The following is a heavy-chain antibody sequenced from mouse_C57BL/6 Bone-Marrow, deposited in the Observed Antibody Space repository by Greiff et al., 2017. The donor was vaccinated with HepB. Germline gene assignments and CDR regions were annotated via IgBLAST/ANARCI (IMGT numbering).Heavy chain of an antibody. D-gene: IGHD2-3*01. CDR2: ISNLAYSI. CDR3: TRSIYDGYGRAMDY. CDR1: GFTFSDYG. Sequence: EVMLVESGGGLVQPGGSLKLSCAASGFTFSDYGMAWVRQAPRKGPEWVAFISNLAYSIYYADTVTGRFTISRENAKNTLYLEMSSLRSEDTAMYYFTRSIYDGYGRAMDYWGQGTSVTVSS. J-gene: IGHJ4*01. V-gene: IGHV5-15*01.